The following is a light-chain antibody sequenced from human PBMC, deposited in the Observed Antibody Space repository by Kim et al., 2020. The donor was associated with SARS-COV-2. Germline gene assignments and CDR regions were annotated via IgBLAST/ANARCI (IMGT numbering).Light chain of an antibody. CDR2: GAS. CDR1: QSVSTN. Sequence: SPGERATLSCRANQSVSTNLAWYQQKPGQAPSLLLYGASIRASGIPARFSGSGSGTEFTLTISSLQSEDFAVYYCQQYNNWPLWTFGQGTKVDIK. V-gene: IGKV3-15*01. CDR3: QQYNNWPLWT. J-gene: IGKJ1*01.